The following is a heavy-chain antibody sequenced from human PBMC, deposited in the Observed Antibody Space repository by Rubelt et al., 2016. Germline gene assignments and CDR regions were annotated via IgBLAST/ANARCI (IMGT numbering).Heavy chain of an antibody. Sequence: QVQLVQSGAEVKKPGASVKVSCKASGYTFTTYGISWVRQAPGQGLEWMGWIRTYNGNTTYAQKHQGGVTKTAGTPTSKAYMELRSMRSDDTAMYFCARGYCSSANCLFNWFDPWGQGTLVTVSS. CDR1: GYTFTTYG. V-gene: IGHV1-18*01. J-gene: IGHJ5*02. CDR2: IRTYNGNT. D-gene: IGHD2-2*01. CDR3: ARGYCSSANCLFNWFDP.